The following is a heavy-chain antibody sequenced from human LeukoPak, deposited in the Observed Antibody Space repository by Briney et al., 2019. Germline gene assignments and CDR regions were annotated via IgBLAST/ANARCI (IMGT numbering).Heavy chain of an antibody. V-gene: IGHV3-33*01. Sequence: PGGSLRLSCAASGFTFSSYGMHWVRQAPGKGLEGVAVIWYDGSDKYYADSVKGRFTTSRDSSKNTLYLQMTSLRAEDTAVYYCARDLVGYDSSGYYPRALSYWGQGTLVTVSS. J-gene: IGHJ4*02. CDR1: GFTFSSYG. D-gene: IGHD3-22*01. CDR3: ARDLVGYDSSGYYPRALSY. CDR2: IWYDGSDK.